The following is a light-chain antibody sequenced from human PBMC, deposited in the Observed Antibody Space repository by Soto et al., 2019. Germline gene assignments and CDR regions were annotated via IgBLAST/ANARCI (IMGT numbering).Light chain of an antibody. Sequence: DIPMTQSPSSLSASVGDRVTITCRASQRISTYLNWYQQKPGTAPKLLIYAASSLQGGVPSRFSGSGSGTDFTLTISSLQPEDFATYFCQQSYTTPLTFGGGTKVEIK. J-gene: IGKJ4*01. CDR3: QQSYTTPLT. CDR1: QRISTY. V-gene: IGKV1-39*01. CDR2: AAS.